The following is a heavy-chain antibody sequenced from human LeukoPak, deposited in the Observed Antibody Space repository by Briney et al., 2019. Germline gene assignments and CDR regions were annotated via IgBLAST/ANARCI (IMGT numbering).Heavy chain of an antibody. D-gene: IGHD3-16*02. Sequence: SETLSLTCAVYGGSFSGYYWSWIRQPAGKGLEWIGRIYTSGSTNYNPSLKSRVTISVDTSKNQFSLKLSSVTAADTAVYYCARLSHWFDPWGQGTLVTVSS. J-gene: IGHJ5*02. CDR3: ARLSHWFDP. V-gene: IGHV4-59*10. CDR1: GGSFSGYY. CDR2: IYTSGST.